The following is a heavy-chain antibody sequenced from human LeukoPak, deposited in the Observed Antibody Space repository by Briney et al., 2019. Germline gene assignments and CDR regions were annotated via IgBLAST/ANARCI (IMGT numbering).Heavy chain of an antibody. Sequence: LSGGSLRLSCAASGFTFSSYEMNWVRQAPGKGLEWVSYISSSGSTIYYADSVKGRFTISRDNAKNSLYLQMNSLRAEDTAVYYCARDASQYSSSSEPFDYWGQGTLVTVSS. V-gene: IGHV3-48*03. CDR3: ARDASQYSSSSEPFDY. J-gene: IGHJ4*02. D-gene: IGHD6-6*01. CDR1: GFTFSSYE. CDR2: ISSSGSTI.